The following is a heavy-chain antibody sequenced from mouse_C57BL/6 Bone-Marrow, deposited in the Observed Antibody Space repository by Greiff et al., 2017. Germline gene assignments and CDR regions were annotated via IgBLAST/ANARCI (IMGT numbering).Heavy chain of an antibody. V-gene: IGHV10-3*01. CDR2: IRSKSSNYAT. Sequence: EAGGGLVQPKGSLKLSCAASGFTFNTYAMHWVRQAPGKGLEWVARIRSKSSNYATYYADSVKDRFTISRDDSQSMLYLQMNNLKTEDTAMYYCVRKGYYGSSYDYAMDYWGQGTSVTVSS. D-gene: IGHD1-1*01. CDR1: GFTFNTYA. CDR3: VRKGYYGSSYDYAMDY. J-gene: IGHJ4*01.